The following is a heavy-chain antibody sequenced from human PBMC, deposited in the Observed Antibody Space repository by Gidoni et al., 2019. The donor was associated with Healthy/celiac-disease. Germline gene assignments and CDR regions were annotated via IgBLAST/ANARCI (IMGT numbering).Heavy chain of an antibody. CDR3: AKDSGRTYCSGGSCHGNYFDY. D-gene: IGHD2-15*01. Sequence: EGKLLESGGGLVEPGGSLRLSGADSGFTFSSYAMSWVRQAPGKGLELFSAIRGSGGSTYSADSVKGRFTISRDNSKNTLYLQMNSLRAEDTAVYYCAKDSGRTYCSGGSCHGNYFDYWGQGTLVTVSS. J-gene: IGHJ4*02. V-gene: IGHV3-23*01. CDR1: GFTFSSYA. CDR2: IRGSGGST.